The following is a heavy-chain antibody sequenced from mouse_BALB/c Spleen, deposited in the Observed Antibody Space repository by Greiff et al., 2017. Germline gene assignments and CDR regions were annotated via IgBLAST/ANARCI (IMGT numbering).Heavy chain of an antibody. J-gene: IGHJ1*01. CDR1: GYTFTSYW. CDR2: INPSTGYT. V-gene: IGHV1-7*01. Sequence: QVQLKESGAELAKPGASVKMSCKASGYTFTSYWMHWVKQRPGQGLEWIGYINPSTGYTEYNQKFKDKATLTADKSSSTAYMQLSSLTSEDSAVYYCARAAGYFEGWGAGTTVTVSS. CDR3: ARAAGYFEG.